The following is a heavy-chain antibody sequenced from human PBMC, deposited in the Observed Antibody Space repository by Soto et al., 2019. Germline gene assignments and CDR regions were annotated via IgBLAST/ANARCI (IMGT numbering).Heavy chain of an antibody. J-gene: IGHJ4*02. D-gene: IGHD6-19*01. V-gene: IGHV4-59*11. Sequence: PSETLSLTCSVSGGSISGHYWTWIRQSPGKGLEWIGYIFYSGSTNYNPSLKSRVTISVDTSKNQFSLKMSFVTAADTAVYYCATVVSSGWSRDYWGRGTLVTVSS. CDR3: ATVVSSGWSRDY. CDR2: IFYSGST. CDR1: GGSISGHY.